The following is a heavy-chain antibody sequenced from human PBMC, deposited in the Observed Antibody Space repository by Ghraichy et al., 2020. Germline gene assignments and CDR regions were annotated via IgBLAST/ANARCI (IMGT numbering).Heavy chain of an antibody. V-gene: IGHV3-7*01. CDR3: ARRYYFGSETYAVDI. D-gene: IGHD3-10*01. CDR2: IKQDGSEK. Sequence: GALRLSCAASGFTFSNYWMNWVRQAPVKGLEWVANIKQDGSEKYYVDSVKGRFTISRDNAKNSLYLQMNSLRAEDTAVYFCARRYYFGSETYAVDIWGQGTMVTVSS. J-gene: IGHJ3*02. CDR1: GFTFSNYW.